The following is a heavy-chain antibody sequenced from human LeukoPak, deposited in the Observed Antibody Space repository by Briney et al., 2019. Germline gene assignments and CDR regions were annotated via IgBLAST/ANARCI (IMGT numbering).Heavy chain of an antibody. Sequence: PGGSLRLSCAASGFTFSSYAMHWVRQAPGKGLEWVAVISYDGNIKLYTDSVKGRFTISRDNSKNTLYLQMNSLRAEDTAVYYCASFNRDYWGQGTLVTVSS. CDR2: ISYDGNIK. V-gene: IGHV3-30-3*01. J-gene: IGHJ4*02. D-gene: IGHD1-14*01. CDR3: ASFNRDY. CDR1: GFTFSSYA.